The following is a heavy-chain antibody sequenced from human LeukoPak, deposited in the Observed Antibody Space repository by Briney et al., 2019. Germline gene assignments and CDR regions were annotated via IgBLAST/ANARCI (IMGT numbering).Heavy chain of an antibody. D-gene: IGHD1-26*01. Sequence: SETLSLTCAVYGGSFSGYYWSWIRQPPGKGLEWIGEINHSGSTNYNPSLKSRVTISVDTSKNQFSLKLSSVTAADTAVYYCVRRGKSGSTFDYWGQGTLVTVSS. V-gene: IGHV4-34*01. CDR3: VRRGKSGSTFDY. CDR1: GGSFSGYY. CDR2: INHSGST. J-gene: IGHJ4*02.